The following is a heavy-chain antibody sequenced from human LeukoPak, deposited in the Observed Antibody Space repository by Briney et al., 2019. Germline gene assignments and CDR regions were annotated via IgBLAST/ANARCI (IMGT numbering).Heavy chain of an antibody. J-gene: IGHJ3*02. D-gene: IGHD3-16*02. CDR3: ARGVIMGAFDI. CDR2: INHSGST. Sequence: SETLSLTCAVNGGSFSGYYWSWIRQPPGKGLEWIGEINHSGSTNYNPSLKSRVTISVDTSKNQFSLKLSSVTAADTAVYYCARGVIMGAFDIWGQGTMVTVSS. CDR1: GGSFSGYY. V-gene: IGHV4-34*01.